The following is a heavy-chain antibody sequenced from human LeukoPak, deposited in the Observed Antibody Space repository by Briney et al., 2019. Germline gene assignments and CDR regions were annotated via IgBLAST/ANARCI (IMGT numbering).Heavy chain of an antibody. CDR1: GGSFSSHY. CDR3: ARGSTGAWDY. D-gene: IGHD1-1*01. CDR2: IHYSGSM. V-gene: IGHV4-59*11. J-gene: IGHJ4*02. Sequence: SETLSLTCTVSGGSFSSHYCSWIRQPPGKGLEWIGYIHYSGSMNHNPALKSRVTISVDTSKNQFSLKLTSVTAADTAVYYCARGSTGAWDYWGQGTLVTVSS.